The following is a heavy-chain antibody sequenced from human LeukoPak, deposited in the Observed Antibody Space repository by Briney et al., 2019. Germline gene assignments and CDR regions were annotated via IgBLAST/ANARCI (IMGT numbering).Heavy chain of an antibody. CDR1: GFTFSSYA. CDR3: AKDRRFLEGFDY. CDR2: ISGSGGST. J-gene: IGHJ4*02. Sequence: GGSLRLSCAASGFTFSSYALSWVRQAPGKGLEWVSAISGSGGSTYYADSVKGRFTISRDNSKNTLYLQMNSLRAEDTAVYYCAKDRRFLEGFDYWGQGTLVTVSS. D-gene: IGHD3-3*01. V-gene: IGHV3-23*01.